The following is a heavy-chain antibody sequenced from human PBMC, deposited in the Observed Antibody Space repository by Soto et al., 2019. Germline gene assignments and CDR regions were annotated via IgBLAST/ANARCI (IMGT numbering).Heavy chain of an antibody. D-gene: IGHD1-26*01. CDR2: IWYDGSNK. J-gene: IGHJ4*02. CDR3: ARAPDLYSGTYWFDY. Sequence: QVQLVESGGGVVQPGRSLRLSCAASGLTFNNFGIHWVRQAPGKGLEWVAGIWYDGSNKFYADSVKGRFTISRDNSKNSLYLQMNSLRADDTAVYYCARAPDLYSGTYWFDYWGQGTLVTVSS. CDR1: GLTFNNFG. V-gene: IGHV3-33*01.